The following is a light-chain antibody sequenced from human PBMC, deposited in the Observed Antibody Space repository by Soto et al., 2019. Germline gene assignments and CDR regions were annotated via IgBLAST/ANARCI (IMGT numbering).Light chain of an antibody. V-gene: IGKV3-20*01. CDR2: GAS. Sequence: ELVLAQSPGTVSLSPGERATLSCRASQTVSSSYLAWYQQKPGQAPRILIYGASNRATGVPDRFSGSGSGTDFTLTIISLQSEDFAVYYCQQYNNWPYTFGQGTKLEIK. CDR3: QQYNNWPYT. J-gene: IGKJ2*01. CDR1: QTVSSSY.